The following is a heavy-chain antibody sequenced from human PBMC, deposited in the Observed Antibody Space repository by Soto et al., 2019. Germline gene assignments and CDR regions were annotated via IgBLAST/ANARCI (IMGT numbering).Heavy chain of an antibody. CDR1: SGSISNSDS. V-gene: IGHV4-4*02. CDR3: TRLRFYDSGSPTS. J-gene: IGHJ4*02. CDR2: ICQGGSI. D-gene: IGHD3-10*01. Sequence: QVQLQESGPVLVKPSGTLSLTCAVSSGSISNSDSWSWVRQPPGKGLEWIGEICQGGSINYNPSLKSRVAISTDTSKIQFSLRLNYVTAADTAVYYCTRLRFYDSGSPTSWGQGTLVTVSA.